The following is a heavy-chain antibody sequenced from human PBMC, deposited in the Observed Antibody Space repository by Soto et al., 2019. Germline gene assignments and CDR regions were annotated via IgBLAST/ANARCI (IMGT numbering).Heavy chain of an antibody. D-gene: IGHD6-13*01. V-gene: IGHV3-33*01. J-gene: IGHJ3*02. Sequence: GGSLRLSCAASGFTFSSYGMHWVRQAPGKGLEWVAVIWYDGSNKYYADSVKGRFTISRDNSKNTLYLQMNSLRAEDTAVYYCARDGAAAGKPAAFDIWGQGTMVTVSS. CDR1: GFTFSSYG. CDR2: IWYDGSNK. CDR3: ARDGAAAGKPAAFDI.